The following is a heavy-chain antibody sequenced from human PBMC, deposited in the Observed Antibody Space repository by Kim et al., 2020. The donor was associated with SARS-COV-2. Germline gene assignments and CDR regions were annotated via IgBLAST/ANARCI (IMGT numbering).Heavy chain of an antibody. D-gene: IGHD6-19*01. J-gene: IGHJ6*02. Sequence: ASVKVSCKVSGYTLTELSMHWVRQAPGKGLEWMGGFDPEDGETIYAQKFQGRVTMTEDTSTDTAYMELSSLRSEDTAVYYCAAGIAVAGTHGIYYYYYGMDDWGQGTTVTVS. CDR3: AAGIAVAGTHGIYYYYYGMDD. CDR1: GYTLTELS. CDR2: FDPEDGET. V-gene: IGHV1-24*01.